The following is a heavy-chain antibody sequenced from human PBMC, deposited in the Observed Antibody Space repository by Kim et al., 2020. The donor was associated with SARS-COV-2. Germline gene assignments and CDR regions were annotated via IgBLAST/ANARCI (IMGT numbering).Heavy chain of an antibody. CDR1: GFTFDDYA. V-gene: IGHV3-9*01. Sequence: GGSLRLSCAASGFTFDDYAMHWVRQAPGKGLEWVSGISWNSVNIGYADSVKGRFTISRDNAKKSLYLQMNSLRAEDTALYYCATLPTVTSYYYYYGMDVWGQGTTVT. J-gene: IGHJ6*02. D-gene: IGHD4-17*01. CDR3: ATLPTVTSYYYYYGMDV. CDR2: ISWNSVNI.